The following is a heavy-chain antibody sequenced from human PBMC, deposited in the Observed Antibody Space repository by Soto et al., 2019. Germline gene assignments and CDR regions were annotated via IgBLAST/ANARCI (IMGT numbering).Heavy chain of an antibody. J-gene: IGHJ4*02. D-gene: IGHD4-17*01. Sequence: SETLSLTCAVSGGSIISSNWWNWVRQPPGKGLEWIGEVYHSGSTTYKPSLRSRVTISVDKSKNQFSLKLSSVTAADTAIYYCARRDWSGTTSHFYFDYWGQGALVTV. CDR2: VYHSGST. CDR3: ARRDWSGTTSHFYFDY. V-gene: IGHV4-4*02. CDR1: GGSIISSNW.